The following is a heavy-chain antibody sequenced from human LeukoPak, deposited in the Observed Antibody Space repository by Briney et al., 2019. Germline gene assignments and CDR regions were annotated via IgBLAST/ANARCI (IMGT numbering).Heavy chain of an antibody. V-gene: IGHV1-8*03. CDR2: MNPNSGNT. Sequence: GASVKVSCKASGYTFTSYDINWVRQASGQGLEWMGWMNPNSGNTGYAQKFQGRVTITRNTSISTAYMELSSLRSEDAAVYYCARDSDGSGIFSDYWGQGTLVTVSS. CDR3: ARDSDGSGIFSDY. J-gene: IGHJ4*02. CDR1: GYTFTSYD. D-gene: IGHD3-10*01.